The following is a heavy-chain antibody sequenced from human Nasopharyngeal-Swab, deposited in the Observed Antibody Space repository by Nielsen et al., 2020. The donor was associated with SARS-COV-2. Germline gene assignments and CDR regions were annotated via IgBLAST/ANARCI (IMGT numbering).Heavy chain of an antibody. CDR1: GFTFRDYW. CDR3: ARDWSTIFGVIIRGGMDV. CDR2: IKQDGSET. D-gene: IGHD3-3*01. V-gene: IGHV3-7*01. Sequence: GESMKISCVASGFTFRDYWMSWVRQAPGKGLEWVANIKQDGSETYYVDSVKGRFTISRDSAKNSLYLQMKSLRPDDTAVYYCARDWSTIFGVIIRGGMDVWGQGTTVTVSS. J-gene: IGHJ6*02.